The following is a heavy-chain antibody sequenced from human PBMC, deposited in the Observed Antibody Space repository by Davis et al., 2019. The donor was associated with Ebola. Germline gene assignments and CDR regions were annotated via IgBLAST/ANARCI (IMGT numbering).Heavy chain of an antibody. J-gene: IGHJ4*02. CDR3: GGGWLVLPNY. Sequence: ASVKVSCKASGGTFSSYAISWVRQAPGQGLEWMGIINPSGGSTSYAPKFQGRVTMTRDTSTSTVYMELSSLRSEDTAVYYCGGGWLVLPNYWGQGTLVTVSS. CDR1: GGTFSSYA. V-gene: IGHV1-46*01. D-gene: IGHD6-19*01. CDR2: INPSGGST.